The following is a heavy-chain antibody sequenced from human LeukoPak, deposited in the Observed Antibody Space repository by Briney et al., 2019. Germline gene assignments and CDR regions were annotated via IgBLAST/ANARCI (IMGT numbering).Heavy chain of an antibody. Sequence: ASVKVSCKASGYTFTSYYMHAVRQAPGQGLEWMGIISPSGASTTYAQNFQGRVTMTRDMSTSTVYMELSSLKSEDTAVYYCARGSSRSPRDAFDIWGQGTMVTVSS. CDR3: ARGSSRSPRDAFDI. V-gene: IGHV1-46*01. J-gene: IGHJ3*02. CDR2: ISPSGAST. CDR1: GYTFTSYY.